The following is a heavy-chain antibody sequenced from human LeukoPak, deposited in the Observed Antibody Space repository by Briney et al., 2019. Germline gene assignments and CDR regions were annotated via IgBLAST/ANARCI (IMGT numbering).Heavy chain of an antibody. CDR3: ARDGRRIQDYWYFDL. CDR1: GFTFSDDY. CDR2: ISSSSRYT. Sequence: GGSLRLSCVASGFTFSDDYMSWIRQAPGKGLEWISYISSSSRYTNYADSVKGRFTISRDNAKNSLYLQMNSLRVEDTAVYYCARDGRRIQDYWYFDLWGRGTLVSVSS. D-gene: IGHD5-18*01. V-gene: IGHV3-11*06. J-gene: IGHJ2*01.